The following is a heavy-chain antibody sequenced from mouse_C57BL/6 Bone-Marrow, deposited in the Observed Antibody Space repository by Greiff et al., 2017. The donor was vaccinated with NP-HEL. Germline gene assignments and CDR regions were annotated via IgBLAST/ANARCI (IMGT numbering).Heavy chain of an antibody. V-gene: IGHV1-63*01. CDR3: ARAKDGNHWYFDV. J-gene: IGHJ1*03. Sequence: QVQLKQSGAELVRPGTSVKMSCKASGYTFTNYWIGWAKQRPGHGLEWIGDIYPGGGYTNYNEKFKGKATLTADKSSSTAYMQFSSLTSEESAIYYCARAKDGNHWYFDVWGTGTTVTVSS. CDR1: GYTFTNYW. CDR2: IYPGGGYT. D-gene: IGHD2-1*01.